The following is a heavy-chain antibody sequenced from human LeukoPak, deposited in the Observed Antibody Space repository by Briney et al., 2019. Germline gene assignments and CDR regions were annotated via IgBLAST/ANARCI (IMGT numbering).Heavy chain of an antibody. CDR1: GGSFSGYY. Sequence: PSETLSLTCAVYGGSFSGYYWSWIRQPPGKGLEWIGEINHSGSTNYNPSLKSRVTISVDTSKNQFSLKLSSVTAADTAVYYCARGQDIVVVPAAMGGAFDIRGQGTMVTVSS. V-gene: IGHV4-34*01. D-gene: IGHD2-2*01. J-gene: IGHJ3*02. CDR3: ARGQDIVVVPAAMGGAFDI. CDR2: INHSGST.